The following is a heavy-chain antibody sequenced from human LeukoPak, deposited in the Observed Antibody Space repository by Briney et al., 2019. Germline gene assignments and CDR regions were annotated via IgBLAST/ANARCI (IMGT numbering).Heavy chain of an antibody. CDR2: ISSSSSYI. V-gene: IGHV3-21*04. D-gene: IGHD3-10*01. CDR3: AKVAFGGLTDY. Sequence: PGGSLRLSCAASGFTFSSYWMSWVRQAPGKGLEWVSSISSSSSYIYYADSVKGRFTISRDNAKNSLYLQMNSLRAEDTAVYYCAKVAFGGLTDYWGQGTLVTVSS. J-gene: IGHJ4*02. CDR1: GFTFSSYW.